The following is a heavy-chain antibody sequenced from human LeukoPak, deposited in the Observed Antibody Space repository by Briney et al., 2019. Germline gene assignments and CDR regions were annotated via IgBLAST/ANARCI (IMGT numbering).Heavy chain of an antibody. Sequence: LAGGSLRLSCAASGFSFSTQRMHWVRQAPGKGLVWVSYINIDERITGYADSVKGRFTISRDNAKNTLYLQMNSLRAEDTAIYYCAKHRFESGGYHSTDWGQGTLVTVSS. V-gene: IGHV3-74*01. CDR1: GFSFSTQR. D-gene: IGHD3-22*01. J-gene: IGHJ4*02. CDR3: AKHRFESGGYHSTD. CDR2: INIDERIT.